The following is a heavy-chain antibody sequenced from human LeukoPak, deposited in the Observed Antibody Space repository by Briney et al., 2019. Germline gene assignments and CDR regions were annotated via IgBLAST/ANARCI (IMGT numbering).Heavy chain of an antibody. CDR2: INHSGST. D-gene: IGHD7-27*01. J-gene: IGHJ4*02. CDR1: GGSFSGYY. Sequence: SETLSLTCAVYGGSFSGYYWSWIRQPPGKGLEWIGEINHSGSTNYNPSLKSRVTISVDTSKNQLSMKMSSVTAADTAVYYCARGGWGRSTGRKFDYWGQGTLVTVSS. V-gene: IGHV4-34*01. CDR3: ARGGWGRSTGRKFDY.